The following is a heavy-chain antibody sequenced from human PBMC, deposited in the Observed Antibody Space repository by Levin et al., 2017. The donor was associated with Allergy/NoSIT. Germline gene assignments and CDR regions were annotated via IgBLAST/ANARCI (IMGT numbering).Heavy chain of an antibody. D-gene: IGHD1-26*01. CDR1: GFTFSPYA. CDR2: ISYDGSHQ. CDR3: ARYIVGDGGFDY. J-gene: IGHJ4*02. Sequence: GGSLSLSCAASGFTFSPYAMHWVRQAPGKGLEWVAAISYDGSHQYYRDSVKGRFTISRDNSKSTLYLQMNTLRPEDTAVYYCARYIVGDGGFDYWGQGTLVTVSS. V-gene: IGHV3-30*04.